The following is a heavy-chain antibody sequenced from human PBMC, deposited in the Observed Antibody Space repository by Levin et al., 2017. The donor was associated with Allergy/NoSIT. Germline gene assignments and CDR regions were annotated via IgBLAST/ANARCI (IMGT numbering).Heavy chain of an antibody. CDR3: ARDECAWFGECYGMDV. V-gene: IGHV4-31*02. Sequence: KASETLSLTCTVSGDSISRGEFYWSWIRQLPGKGLEWIGFIYNRGGAYYNPSLKSRLSMSMDTSKNQFSLRLSSVTVADTAIYYCARDECAWFGECYGMDVWGQGTTVTVSS. D-gene: IGHD3-10*01. CDR2: IYNRGGA. CDR1: GDSISRGEFY. J-gene: IGHJ6*02.